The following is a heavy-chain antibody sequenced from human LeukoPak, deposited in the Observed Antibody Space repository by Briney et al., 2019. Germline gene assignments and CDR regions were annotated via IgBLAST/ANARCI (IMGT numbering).Heavy chain of an antibody. CDR1: GFTFSSHW. V-gene: IGHV3-7*01. D-gene: IGHD3-16*01. Sequence: GGSLRLSCAASGFTFSSHWMNWVRQAPGKGLEWVANIKEDGSEKDYVDSVKGRFTISRDNAKNSLYLQMDGLRAEDTAVYYCARDRIGGEEYWGQGTLVTVSS. CDR3: ARDRIGGEEY. CDR2: IKEDGSEK. J-gene: IGHJ4*02.